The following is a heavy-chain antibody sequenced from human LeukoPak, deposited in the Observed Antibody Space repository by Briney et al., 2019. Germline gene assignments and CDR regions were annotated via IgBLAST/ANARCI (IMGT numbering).Heavy chain of an antibody. D-gene: IGHD2-2*01. CDR3: AKQGTVVVPAAMPVGWFDP. V-gene: IGHV1-69*10. J-gene: IGHJ5*02. CDR1: GGTFSSYA. CDR2: IIPILGIA. Sequence: GASVKVSCKASGGTFSSYAISWVRQAPGQGLEWMGGIIPILGIANYAQKFQGRVTITADKSTSTAYMELSSLRSEDTAVYYCAKQGTVVVPAAMPVGWFDPWGQGALVTVSS.